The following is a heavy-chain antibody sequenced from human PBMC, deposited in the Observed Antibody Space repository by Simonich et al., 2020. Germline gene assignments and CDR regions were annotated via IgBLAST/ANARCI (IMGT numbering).Heavy chain of an antibody. D-gene: IGHD1-26*01. CDR3: ARLAPGYSGSYPEYFQH. CDR1: GYSISSGYY. V-gene: IGHV4-38-2*01. Sequence: QVQLQESGPGLVKPSETLSLTCAVSGYSISSGYYWGGIRQPPGKGLEWIGSIYHRGGTYYNPSLKSRVTISVDTSKNQFSLKLSSVTAADTAVYYCARLAPGYSGSYPEYFQHWGQGTLVTVSS. J-gene: IGHJ1*01. CDR2: IYHRGGT.